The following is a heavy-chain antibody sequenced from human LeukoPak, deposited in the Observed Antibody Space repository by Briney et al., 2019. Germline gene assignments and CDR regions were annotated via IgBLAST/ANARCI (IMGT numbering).Heavy chain of an antibody. CDR2: ISGSGGST. J-gene: IGHJ6*03. Sequence: GGSLRLSCAASGFTFSSYAMSWVRQAPGKGLEWVSSISGSGGSTYYADSVKGRFTISRDNSKNTLYLQMNSLRAEDTAVYYCAKEGPTGAGWYYYMDVWGKGTTVTISS. V-gene: IGHV3-23*01. CDR3: AKEGPTGAGWYYYMDV. D-gene: IGHD1-14*01. CDR1: GFTFSSYA.